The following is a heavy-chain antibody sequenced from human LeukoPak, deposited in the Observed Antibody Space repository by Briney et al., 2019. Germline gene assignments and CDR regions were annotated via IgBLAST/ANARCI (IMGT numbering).Heavy chain of an antibody. V-gene: IGHV4-39*07. D-gene: IGHD3-16*01. CDR1: GGSISTSSYY. CDR2: PFYSGTT. J-gene: IGHJ4*02. CDR3: ARDRSAMGLGFDY. Sequence: SETLSLTCTVSGGSISTSSYYWGWIRQPPGKGLEWIGSPFYSGTTYSKPSLKSRVTISVDTSKNQFSLKLSSVTAADTAVYYCARDRSAMGLGFDYWGQGTLVTVSS.